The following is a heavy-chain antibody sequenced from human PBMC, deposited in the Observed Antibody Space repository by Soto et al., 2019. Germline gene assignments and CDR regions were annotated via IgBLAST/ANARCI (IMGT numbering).Heavy chain of an antibody. CDR2: IKSKTDGGTT. J-gene: IGHJ4*02. CDR3: TTDYDYIWGSYQNFDY. CDR1: GLTLKNAW. D-gene: IGHD3-16*02. V-gene: IGHV3-15*01. Sequence: PGGSLRLSCAASGLTLKNAWMSWVRQAPGKGLEWVGRIKSKTDGGTTDYAAPVKGRFTISRDDSKNTLYLQMNSLKTEDTAVYYCTTDYDYIWGSYQNFDYWGQGTLVTVSS.